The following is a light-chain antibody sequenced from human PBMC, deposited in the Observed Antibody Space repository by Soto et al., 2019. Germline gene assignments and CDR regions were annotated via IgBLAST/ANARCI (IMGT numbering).Light chain of an antibody. J-gene: IGKJ3*01. Sequence: AIQLTQSPSSLSASVGDRVTITCRASQGISSALAWYQQKPGKAPKLLIYDASSLESGVPSRFGGSGSGTDFTLTISSLQPEDFATYYCLQHNSYPLTFGPGTKVDIK. CDR1: QGISSA. CDR3: LQHNSYPLT. CDR2: DAS. V-gene: IGKV1-13*02.